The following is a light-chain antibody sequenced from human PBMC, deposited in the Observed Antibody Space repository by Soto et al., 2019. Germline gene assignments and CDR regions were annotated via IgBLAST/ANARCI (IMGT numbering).Light chain of an antibody. Sequence: DIVLTPSPATLSLSPGERATLSCGASQSVGGNLAWYQQKPGQAPRLLIYGASNRATGIPARFSGSGSGTDFTLTISSLEPEDFAIYYCQQRSGWPLITFGQGTRLEIK. CDR2: GAS. CDR3: QQRSGWPLIT. CDR1: QSVGGN. V-gene: IGKV3-11*01. J-gene: IGKJ5*01.